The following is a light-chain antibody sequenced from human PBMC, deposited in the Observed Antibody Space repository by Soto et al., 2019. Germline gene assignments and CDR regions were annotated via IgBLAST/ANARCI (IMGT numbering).Light chain of an antibody. Sequence: EIVMTQSPATLSVSPGERVTLSCRASLGISINLAWYQQRPGQAPRLLIYGASTRATGVPTRFSGSGSGTEFTLTISSLQSEDLAVYHCQQYNNWPPITFGQGTRLEIK. CDR2: GAS. V-gene: IGKV3-15*01. CDR1: LGISIN. CDR3: QQYNNWPPIT. J-gene: IGKJ5*01.